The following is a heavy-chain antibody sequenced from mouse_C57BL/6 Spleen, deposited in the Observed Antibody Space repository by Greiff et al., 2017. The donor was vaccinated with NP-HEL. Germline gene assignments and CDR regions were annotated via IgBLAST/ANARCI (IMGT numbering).Heavy chain of an antibody. CDR1: GYTFTSYW. Sequence: QVQLQQPGAELVMPGASVKLSCKASGYTFTSYWMHWVKQRPGQGLEWIGEIDPSDSYTNYNQKFKGKSTLTVDKSSSTAYMQLSSLTSEDSAVYYCARGGENRYFDYWGQGTTLTVSS. J-gene: IGHJ2*01. CDR2: IDPSDSYT. CDR3: ARGGENRYFDY. V-gene: IGHV1-69*01.